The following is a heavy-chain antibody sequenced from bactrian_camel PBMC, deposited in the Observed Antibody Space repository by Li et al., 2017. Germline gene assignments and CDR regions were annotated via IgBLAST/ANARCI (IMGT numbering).Heavy chain of an antibody. CDR1: GETFGSNC. J-gene: IGHJ4*01. D-gene: IGHD4*01. V-gene: IGHV3S1*01. Sequence: VQLVESGGGSVQAGGSLRLSCAPSGETFGSNCMGWFRQAPGKEREGVAAIVTGGRTTFYATSVKGRFAISQVNSKSTVYLQMNLLKPEDTAMYYCAAARWRFSAYDWQTAIAAMTRYTPYFGQGTQVTVS. CDR2: IVTGGRTT.